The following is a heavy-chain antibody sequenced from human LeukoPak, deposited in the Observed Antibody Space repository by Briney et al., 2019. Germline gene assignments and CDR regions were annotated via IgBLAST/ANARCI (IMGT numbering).Heavy chain of an antibody. V-gene: IGHV4-59*01. CDR2: IYYSGSI. CDR3: ARGTPPWGY. J-gene: IGHJ4*02. D-gene: IGHD7-27*01. CDR1: GGSMRSYY. Sequence: SETLSLTCTVSGGSMRSYYWNWIRQSPGKGLEWIGYIYYSGSIHHNPSLKSRVTISVDTSNNQFSLKLSSVTAADTAVYYCARGTPPWGYWGQGTLVTVSS.